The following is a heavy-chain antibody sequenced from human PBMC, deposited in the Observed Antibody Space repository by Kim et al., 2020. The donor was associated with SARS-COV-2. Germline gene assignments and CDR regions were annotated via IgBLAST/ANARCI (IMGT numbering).Heavy chain of an antibody. V-gene: IGHV4-4*02. Sequence: NYNPSLKSRVTISVDKSKNQFSLKLSSVTAADTAVYYCARFFGSQYYFDYWGQGTLVTVSS. D-gene: IGHD3-3*01. CDR3: ARFFGSQYYFDY. J-gene: IGHJ4*02.